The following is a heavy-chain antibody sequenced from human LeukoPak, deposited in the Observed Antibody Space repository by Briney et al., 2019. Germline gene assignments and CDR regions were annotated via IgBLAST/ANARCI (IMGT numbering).Heavy chain of an antibody. D-gene: IGHD4-23*01. CDR2: IYHSGST. J-gene: IGHJ4*02. CDR3: ARGRLGNYYFDY. Sequence: SETLSLTCVVSGYSISSGHYWGWIRQPPGKGLEWIGSIYHSGSTYYNPSLKSRVTISVDTSKNQFSLKLSSVTAADTAVYYCARGRLGNYYFDYWGQGTLVTVSS. V-gene: IGHV4-38-2*01. CDR1: GYSISSGHY.